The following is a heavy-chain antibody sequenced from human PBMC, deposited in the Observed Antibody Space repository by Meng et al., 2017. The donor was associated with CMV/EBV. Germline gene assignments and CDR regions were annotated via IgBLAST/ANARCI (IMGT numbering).Heavy chain of an antibody. V-gene: IGHV3-9*01. J-gene: IGHJ4*02. CDR2: ISWSSGSI. CDR3: AKDIGRGDYYDGWAEFDY. D-gene: IGHD3-22*01. CDR1: GINFDDYA. Sequence: SLKISCAASGINFDDYAMHWGRQASGEGLEWVSGISWSSGSIGYADSEKGRFTISRDNAKNSLYLQKSSLRAEDTALYYCAKDIGRGDYYDGWAEFDYWGQGTLVTVSS.